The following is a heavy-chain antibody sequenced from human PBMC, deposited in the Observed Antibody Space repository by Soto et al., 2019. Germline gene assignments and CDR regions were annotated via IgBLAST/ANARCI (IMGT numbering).Heavy chain of an antibody. CDR3: AKDSITMVRGVVGRSDY. V-gene: IGHV3-23*01. CDR1: GFTFSSHA. D-gene: IGHD3-10*01. J-gene: IGHJ4*02. Sequence: EAQLLESGGGLVQPGGSLRLSCAASGFTFSSHAMSWVRQAPGKGLEWVSGISGSGGSTYYADSVKGRFTISRDNSKNTLYLQMNSLRAEDTAVYYCAKDSITMVRGVVGRSDYWGQGTLVTVSS. CDR2: ISGSGGST.